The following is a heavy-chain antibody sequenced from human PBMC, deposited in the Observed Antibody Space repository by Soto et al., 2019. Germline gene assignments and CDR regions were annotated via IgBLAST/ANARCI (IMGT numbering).Heavy chain of an antibody. J-gene: IGHJ6*03. CDR3: TTGTPPLYYYGPRPNTYYMDV. Sequence: GGSLRLSCAASGFTFSNAWMSWVRQAPGKGLEWVGRIKSKTDGGTTDYAAPVKGRFTISRDDSKNTRYLQMNSLKTEDTAVYYCTTGTPPLYYYGPRPNTYYMDVWGKGTTVTVSS. CDR2: IKSKTDGGTT. V-gene: IGHV3-15*01. D-gene: IGHD3-10*01. CDR1: GFTFSNAW.